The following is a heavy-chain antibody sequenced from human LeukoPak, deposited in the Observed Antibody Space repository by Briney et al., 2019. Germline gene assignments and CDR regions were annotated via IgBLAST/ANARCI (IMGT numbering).Heavy chain of an antibody. V-gene: IGHV4-39*01. Sequence: PSETLSLTCTVSGGSISSSSYYWGWIRQPPGKGLEWIGSIYYSGSTYYNPPLKSRVTISVDTSKNQFSLKLSSVTAADTAVYCCARRGYSYGYYFDYWGQGTLVTVSS. D-gene: IGHD5-18*01. CDR3: ARRGYSYGYYFDY. CDR2: IYYSGST. J-gene: IGHJ4*02. CDR1: GGSISSSSYY.